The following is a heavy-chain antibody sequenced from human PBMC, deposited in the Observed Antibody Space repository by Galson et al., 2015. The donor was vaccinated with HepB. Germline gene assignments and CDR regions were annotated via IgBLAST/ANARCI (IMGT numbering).Heavy chain of an antibody. Sequence: SLRLSCAASGFTFSSYGMTWVRQAPGKGLEWVAFIRYDGSNKYYADSVKGRFTVSRDQPKNTLFLEMNSLRVDDTAVYYCAKDLGWRRVVVVSAAADFWGQGTLVTVSS. V-gene: IGHV3-30*02. J-gene: IGHJ4*02. D-gene: IGHD2-15*01. CDR2: IRYDGSNK. CDR1: GFTFSSYG. CDR3: AKDLGWRRVVVVSAAADF.